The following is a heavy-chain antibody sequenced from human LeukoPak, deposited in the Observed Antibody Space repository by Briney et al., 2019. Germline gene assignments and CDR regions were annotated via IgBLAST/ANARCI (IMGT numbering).Heavy chain of an antibody. CDR3: ARDPPKGGYEGRPYWYFDL. D-gene: IGHD5-12*01. V-gene: IGHV4-59*12. CDR1: AGSISSYY. Sequence: PSETLSLTCTVSAGSISSYYWSWIRQPPGKGLEWIGYIYYSGSTNYNPSLKSRVTISVDTSKNQFSLKLSSVTAADTAVYYCARDPPKGGYEGRPYWYFDLWGRGTLVTVSS. J-gene: IGHJ2*01. CDR2: IYYSGST.